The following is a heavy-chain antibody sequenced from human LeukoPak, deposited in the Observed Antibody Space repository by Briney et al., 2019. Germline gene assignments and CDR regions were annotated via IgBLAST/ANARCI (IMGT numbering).Heavy chain of an antibody. D-gene: IGHD1-14*01. J-gene: IGHJ3*02. CDR3: ARELGGTKKGGLDI. Sequence: GGSLRLSCAASGFRFSYHDMHWVRQAPGKGLEFVSSIGAAGAHTFYADSVKGRFTISRDNFQSTMYLQMDGLRPEDSAVYYCARELGGTKKGGLDIWGQGTVVTVSS. CDR1: GFRFSYHD. CDR2: IGAAGAHT. V-gene: IGHV3-64*02.